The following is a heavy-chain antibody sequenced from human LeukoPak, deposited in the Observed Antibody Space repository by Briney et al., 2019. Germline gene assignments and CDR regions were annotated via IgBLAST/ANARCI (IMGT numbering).Heavy chain of an antibody. J-gene: IGHJ4*02. D-gene: IGHD6-19*01. Sequence: PGGSLRLSCAASGFTFSSYAMSWVHQAPGTGLEWVANIKQDGSDRNYVTSVRGRFTISRDNAESSLYLQMNSLRAEDTAVYYCVRNLAVAGTCFDSWGQGTLVTVSS. CDR2: IKQDGSDR. V-gene: IGHV3-7*03. CDR3: VRNLAVAGTCFDS. CDR1: GFTFSSYA.